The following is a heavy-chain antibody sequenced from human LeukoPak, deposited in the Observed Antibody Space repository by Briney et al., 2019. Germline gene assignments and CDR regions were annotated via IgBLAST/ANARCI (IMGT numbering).Heavy chain of an antibody. V-gene: IGHV1-3*01. J-gene: IGHJ6*02. CDR1: GYTFSGYA. D-gene: IGHD2-21*01. CDR3: ARPSLGGPYPWRDVDREKVYYYYYYGMDV. CDR2: IDADNGDT. Sequence: GASVKVSCKASGYTFSGYAIHWVRQAPGQRFEWMGWIDADNGDTRYSQKFQGRVTITADESTSTAYMELSSLRSEDTAVYYCARPSLGGPYPWRDVDREKVYYYYYYGMDVWGQGTTVTVSS.